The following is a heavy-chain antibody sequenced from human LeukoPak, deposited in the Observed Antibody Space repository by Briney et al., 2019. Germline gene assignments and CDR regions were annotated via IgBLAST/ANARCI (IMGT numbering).Heavy chain of an antibody. CDR2: INHSGST. D-gene: IGHD6-25*01. V-gene: IGHV4-34*01. Sequence: YYXXXXXXXPGXGLEWIGEINHSGSTNYTPSLKSRVTISVDTSKNQFSLKLSSVTAADTAVYYCARGAALSFDYWGQGTLVTVSS. J-gene: IGHJ4*02. CDR1: YY. CDR3: ARGAALSFDY.